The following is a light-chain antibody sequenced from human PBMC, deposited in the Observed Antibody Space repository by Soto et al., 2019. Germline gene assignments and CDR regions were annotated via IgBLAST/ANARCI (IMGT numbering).Light chain of an antibody. J-gene: IGKJ3*01. CDR1: QSVLYNSNNKNY. V-gene: IGKV4-1*01. CDR3: QQHYSTPFT. CDR2: WAS. Sequence: DIVMTQSPDSLAVSLGERATINCKYSQSVLYNSNNKNYLAWYQQKPGQPPKLLIYWASTRESGVPDRFSGSESGTDFTLTISSLQAEDVAVYYCQQHYSTPFTFGPGTKVDIK.